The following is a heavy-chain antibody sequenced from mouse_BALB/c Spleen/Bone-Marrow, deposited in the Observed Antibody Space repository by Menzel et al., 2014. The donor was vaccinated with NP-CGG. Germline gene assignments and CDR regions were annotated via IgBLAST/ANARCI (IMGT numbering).Heavy chain of an antibody. J-gene: IGHJ1*01. Sequence: EVKLVESGGGLVQPGGSLRLSCATSGFTFTDYYMSWVRQPPGKALEWLGFIRNKANGYTTAYSASVKGRFTISRANSQSILYLQMNTRRTEDKATYYCARDSDYGSNWDVDDWGAGTTVTGSS. D-gene: IGHD1-1*01. CDR3: ARDSDYGSNWDVDD. CDR1: GFTFTDYY. V-gene: IGHV7-3*02. CDR2: IRNKANGYTT.